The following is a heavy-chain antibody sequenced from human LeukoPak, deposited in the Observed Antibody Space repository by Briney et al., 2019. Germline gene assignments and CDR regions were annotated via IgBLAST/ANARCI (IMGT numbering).Heavy chain of an antibody. D-gene: IGHD6-19*01. CDR1: GFTFSSYS. CDR2: ISSSSSYI. V-gene: IGHV3-21*01. CDR3: ARDRRIAVAGYFDY. J-gene: IGHJ4*02. Sequence: GGSLRLSCAASGFTFSSYSMNWVRQAPGKGLEWVSSISSSSSYIYYADSVKGRFTISRDNAKNSLYLQMNSLRAEDTAVYYCARDRRIAVAGYFDYWGQGTRVTVSS.